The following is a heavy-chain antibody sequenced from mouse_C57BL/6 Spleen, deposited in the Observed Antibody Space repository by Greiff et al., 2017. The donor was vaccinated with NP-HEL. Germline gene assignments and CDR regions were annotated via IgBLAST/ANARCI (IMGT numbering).Heavy chain of an antibody. V-gene: IGHV1-72*01. CDR2: IDPNSGGT. CDR1: GYTFTSYW. J-gene: IGHJ4*01. Sequence: QVQLKESGAELVKPGASVKLSCKASGYTFTSYWMHWVKQRPGRGLEWIGRIDPNSGGTKYNEKFKSKATLTVDKPSSTAYMQLSSLTSEDSAVYFCARWLITTVVAPVKAMDYWGQGTSVTVAS. D-gene: IGHD1-1*01. CDR3: ARWLITTVVAPVKAMDY.